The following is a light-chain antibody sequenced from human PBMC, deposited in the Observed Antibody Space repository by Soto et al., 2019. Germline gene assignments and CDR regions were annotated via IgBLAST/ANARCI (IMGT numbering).Light chain of an antibody. V-gene: IGLV2-14*01. Sequence: QSALTQPASVSGSPGHSITLSCTGSSSDVGGYRHVSWHQQHPGKAPQLLIYGVSNRPSGVSSRFSGSKSGNTASLTISGLQAEDEAHYYCSSYTSSNTVVFGGGTKLTVL. CDR2: GVS. CDR3: SSYTSSNTVV. CDR1: SSDVGGYRH. J-gene: IGLJ2*01.